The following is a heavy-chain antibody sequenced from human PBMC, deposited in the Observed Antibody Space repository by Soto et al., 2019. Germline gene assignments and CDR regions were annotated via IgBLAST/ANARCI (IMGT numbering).Heavy chain of an antibody. V-gene: IGHV5-51*01. Sequence: PGESLKISCQASGYSFGSYWLGWVRQMPGKGLEWIGVIFPDDSKVTYSPSFEGQVTISADKSITTAYLQWRRLKASDTAKYYCARRLYDPSAYRYFDYWGQGTQVNVSS. CDR1: GYSFGSYW. CDR2: IFPDDSKV. J-gene: IGHJ4*02. CDR3: ARRLYDPSAYRYFDY. D-gene: IGHD3-16*01.